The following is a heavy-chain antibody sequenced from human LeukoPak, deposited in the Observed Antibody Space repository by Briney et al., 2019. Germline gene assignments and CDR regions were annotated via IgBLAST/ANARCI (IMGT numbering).Heavy chain of an antibody. D-gene: IGHD2-15*01. Sequence: GGSLRLSCVASGFTFSSYWIHWVRQAPGKGLVWVSRINSDGSITNYADSVKGRFTISRDNAENTLYLQMSSLRAEDTAVYYCTRDIGVTAWGEWNYWGQGTLVTVSS. CDR2: INSDGSIT. V-gene: IGHV3-74*01. CDR1: GFTFSSYW. CDR3: TRDIGVTAWGEWNY. J-gene: IGHJ4*02.